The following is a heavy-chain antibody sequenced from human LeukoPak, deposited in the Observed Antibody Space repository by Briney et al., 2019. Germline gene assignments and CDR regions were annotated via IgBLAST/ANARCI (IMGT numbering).Heavy chain of an antibody. D-gene: IGHD3-10*01. CDR2: IYYSGST. CDR1: GGSISSYY. Sequence: SGTLSLTCTVSGGSISSYYWSWIRQPPGKGLEWIGYIYYSGSTNCNPSLESRVTISVDTSKNQFSLKVSSVTAADTAVYYCASLHGYGSGRPWGQGTLVTVSA. J-gene: IGHJ5*02. V-gene: IGHV4-59*08. CDR3: ASLHGYGSGRP.